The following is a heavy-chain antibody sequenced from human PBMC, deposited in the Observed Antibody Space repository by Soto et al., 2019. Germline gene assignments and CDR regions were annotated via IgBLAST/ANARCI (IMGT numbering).Heavy chain of an antibody. J-gene: IGHJ4*02. CDR1: GGSISSGGYY. CDR2: IYYSGST. V-gene: IGHV4-31*03. CDR3: AREWRDYYFDY. Sequence: QVLLQESGPGLVKPSQILSLTCTVSGGSISSGGYYWSWIRQHPGKGLEWIGYIYYSGSTYYNPSLKSRVTISVDTSKNQFSLKLSSVTAADTAVYYCAREWRDYYFDYWGQGTLVTVSS.